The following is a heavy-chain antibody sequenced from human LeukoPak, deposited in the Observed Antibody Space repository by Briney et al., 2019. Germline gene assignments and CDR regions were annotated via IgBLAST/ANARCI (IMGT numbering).Heavy chain of an antibody. CDR2: ISSSGSTI. CDR1: GFTFSSYE. CDR3: AKHRGFKQNYYYYYYMDV. J-gene: IGHJ6*03. V-gene: IGHV3-48*03. D-gene: IGHD1-14*01. Sequence: GGSLRLSCAASGFTFSSYEMNWVRQAPGKGLEWVSYISSSGSTIYYADSVKGRFTISRDNAKNSLYLQMNSLRAEDTAVYYCAKHRGFKQNYYYYYYMDVWGKGTTVTISS.